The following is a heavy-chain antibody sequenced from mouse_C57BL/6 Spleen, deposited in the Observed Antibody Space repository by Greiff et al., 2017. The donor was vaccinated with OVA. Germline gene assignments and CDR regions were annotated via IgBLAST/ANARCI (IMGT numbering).Heavy chain of an antibody. Sequence: QVQLKQPGAELVKPGASVKLSCKASGYTFTSYWMHWVKQRPGQGLEWIGMIHPNSGSTNYNEKFKSKATLTVDKSSSTAYMQLSSLTSEDSAVYYCARGRSNYERFDYWGQGTTLTVSS. J-gene: IGHJ2*01. CDR3: ARGRSNYERFDY. CDR2: IHPNSGST. CDR1: GYTFTSYW. V-gene: IGHV1-64*01. D-gene: IGHD2-5*01.